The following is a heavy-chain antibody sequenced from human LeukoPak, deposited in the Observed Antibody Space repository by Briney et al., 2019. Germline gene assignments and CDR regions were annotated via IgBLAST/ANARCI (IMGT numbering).Heavy chain of an antibody. CDR3: ASPGYCSSTSCYRADYYYGMDV. CDR1: GGTFSSYA. J-gene: IGHJ6*02. CDR2: IIPIFGTA. D-gene: IGHD2-2*01. V-gene: IGHV1-69*13. Sequence: SVKVSCKASGGTFSSYAISWVRQAPGQGLEWMGGIIPIFGTANFAQKFQGRVTITADESTSTAYMELSSLRSEDTAVYYCASPGYCSSTSCYRADYYYGMDVWGQGTTVTVSS.